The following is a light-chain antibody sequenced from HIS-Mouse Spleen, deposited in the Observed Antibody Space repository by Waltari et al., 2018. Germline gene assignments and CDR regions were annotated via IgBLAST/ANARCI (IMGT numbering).Light chain of an antibody. CDR3: QSYDSSLSGWV. V-gene: IGLV1-40*01. CDR2: GNS. Sequence: QSVLTQPPSVSGAPGQRVTISCTGSSPNIGAGYDVHWSPQLPGTAPKLLIYGNSNRPSGVPDRFSGSKSGTSASLAITGLQAEDEADYYCQSYDSSLSGWVFGGGTKLTVL. CDR1: SPNIGAGYD. J-gene: IGLJ3*02.